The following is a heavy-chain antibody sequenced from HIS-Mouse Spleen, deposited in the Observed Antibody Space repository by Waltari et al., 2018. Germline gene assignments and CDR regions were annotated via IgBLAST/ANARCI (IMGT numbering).Heavy chain of an antibody. CDR2: IYYSGST. CDR1: GGSISSSSYY. CDR3: AREIPYSSSWYDWYFDL. D-gene: IGHD6-13*01. Sequence: QLQLQESGPGLVKPSETLSLTCTVPGGSISSSSYYLGWLRQPPGKGLAWIGSIYYSGSTYYNPSLKSRVTISVDTSKNQFSLKLSSVTAADTAVYYCAREIPYSSSWYDWYFDLWGRGTLVTVSS. V-gene: IGHV4-39*07. J-gene: IGHJ2*01.